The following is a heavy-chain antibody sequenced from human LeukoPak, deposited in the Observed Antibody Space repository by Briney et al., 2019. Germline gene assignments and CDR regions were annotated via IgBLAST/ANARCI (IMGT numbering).Heavy chain of an antibody. Sequence: GGSLRLSCAASGFTFSSYAMSWVRQAPGKGLEWVSAISGSGGSTYYADSVRGRSTISRDNSKNTLYLQMNSLRAEDTALYYCAKNKDGSGSPLDYWGQGTLVTVSS. CDR3: AKNKDGSGSPLDY. V-gene: IGHV3-23*01. J-gene: IGHJ4*02. D-gene: IGHD3-10*01. CDR1: GFTFSSYA. CDR2: ISGSGGST.